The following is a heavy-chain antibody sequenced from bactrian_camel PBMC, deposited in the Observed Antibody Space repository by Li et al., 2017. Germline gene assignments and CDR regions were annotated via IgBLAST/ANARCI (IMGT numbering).Heavy chain of an antibody. CDR2: IHSGGSFI. CDR1: GDTVSSYC. Sequence: DVQLVESGGGFVQAGGSLRLACVVSGDTVSSYCMGWFRQAPGKGLEWVSTIHSGGSFIYYAPSVKGRFTISRDDAKTTLYLQMNSLKPEDTAVYYCVRDLFGSDYTYAGQGTQVTVS. J-gene: IGHJ4*01. D-gene: IGHD6*01. V-gene: IGHV3S40*01.